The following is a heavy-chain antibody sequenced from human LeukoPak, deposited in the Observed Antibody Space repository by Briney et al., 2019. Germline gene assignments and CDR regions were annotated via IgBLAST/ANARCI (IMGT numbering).Heavy chain of an antibody. CDR2: IYNSGST. CDR1: GGSISSGGYY. V-gene: IGHV4-31*03. Sequence: SETLSLTCTVSGGSISSGGYYWSWIRQHPGKGLEWIGYIYNSGSTYYNPSLKNRVTISVDTSKNQFSLKLSSVTAADTAVYYCARTDRSSGFDYWGQGTLVTVSS. J-gene: IGHJ4*02. CDR3: ARTDRSSGFDY.